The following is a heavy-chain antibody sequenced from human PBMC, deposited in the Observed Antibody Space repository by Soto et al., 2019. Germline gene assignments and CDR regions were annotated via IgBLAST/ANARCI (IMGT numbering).Heavy chain of an antibody. CDR2: IYHSGST. CDR3: ARVPDR. V-gene: IGHV4-30-2*01. J-gene: IGHJ5*02. D-gene: IGHD2-2*01. Sequence: LSLTCAVSGDSISRGGYSWSWIRQPPGKGLEWIGYIYHSGSTYYNPSLKSRVTISVDRSKNQFSLKLSSVTAADTAVYYCARVPDRWGHGTLVTVSS. CDR1: GDSISRGGYS.